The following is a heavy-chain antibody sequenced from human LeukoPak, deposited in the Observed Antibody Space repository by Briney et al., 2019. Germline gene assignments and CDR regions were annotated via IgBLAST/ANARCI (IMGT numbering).Heavy chain of an antibody. V-gene: IGHV3-21*06. CDR1: GFTFSNHD. Sequence: GGSLRLSCAASGFTFSNHDMGWVRQAPGKGPEWVSSITSSSTYIYYADSVKGRFTISRDNAKNSLYLQMNSLRAEDTAVYYCAKAGYCSSGTCYYPDYWGQGTLVTVSS. J-gene: IGHJ4*02. D-gene: IGHD2-15*01. CDR3: AKAGYCSSGTCYYPDY. CDR2: ITSSSTYI.